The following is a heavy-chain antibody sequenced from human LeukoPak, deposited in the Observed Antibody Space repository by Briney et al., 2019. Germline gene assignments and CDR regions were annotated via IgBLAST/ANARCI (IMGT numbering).Heavy chain of an antibody. D-gene: IGHD6-19*01. CDR2: ISGSGRST. J-gene: IGHJ3*02. CDR1: GFTFSSYA. Sequence: PGGSLRLPCAASGFTFSSYAMSWVRQAPGKGLEWVSAISGSGRSTYYADSVKGRFTIYRDNSKNTLYLEMNSLTVEDTAVYYCAKVPYSSGFNGDAFDIWGQGTMVTVSS. CDR3: AKVPYSSGFNGDAFDI. V-gene: IGHV3-23*01.